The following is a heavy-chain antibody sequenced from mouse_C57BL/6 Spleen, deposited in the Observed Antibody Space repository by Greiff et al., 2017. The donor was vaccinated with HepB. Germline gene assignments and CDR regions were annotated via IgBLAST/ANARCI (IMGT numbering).Heavy chain of an antibody. J-gene: IGHJ3*01. V-gene: IGHV1-26*01. CDR3: ASNYYGSSSAY. CDR2: INPNNGGT. Sequence: EVQLQQSGPELVKPGASVKISCKASGYTFTDYYMNWVKQSHGKSLEWIGDINPNNGGTSYNQKFKGKATLTVDKSSSTAYMELRSLTSEDSAVYYCASNYYGSSSAYWGQGTLVTVSA. D-gene: IGHD1-1*01. CDR1: GYTFTDYY.